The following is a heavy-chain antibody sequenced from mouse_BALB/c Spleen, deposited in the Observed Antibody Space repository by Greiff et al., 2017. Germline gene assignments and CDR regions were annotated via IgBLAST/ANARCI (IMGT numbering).Heavy chain of an antibody. V-gene: IGHV1-7*01. Sequence: QVQLKESGAELAKPGASVKMSCKASGYTFTSYWMHWVKQRPGQGLEWIGYINPSTGYTEYNQKFKDKATLTADKSSSTAYMQLSSLTSEDSAVYYCARRYDYDDAMDYWGQGTAVTVSS. CDR1: GYTFTSYW. J-gene: IGHJ4*01. CDR3: ARRYDYDDAMDY. CDR2: INPSTGYT. D-gene: IGHD2-4*01.